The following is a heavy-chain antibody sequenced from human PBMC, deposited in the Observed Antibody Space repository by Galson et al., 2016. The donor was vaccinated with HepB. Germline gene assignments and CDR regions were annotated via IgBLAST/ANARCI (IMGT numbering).Heavy chain of an antibody. V-gene: IGHV3-23*01. D-gene: IGHD4-23*01. Sequence: SLRLSCAASGFTFNTYAMSWVRQAPGKGLEWVSAISGSGGTTYFADSVKGRFTISRDNSKNTLYLQMNSLRVEDTAIYYCAKAEMTTVARFEHWGQGTLVTVSP. CDR2: ISGSGGTT. J-gene: IGHJ4*02. CDR3: AKAEMTTVARFEH. CDR1: GFTFNTYA.